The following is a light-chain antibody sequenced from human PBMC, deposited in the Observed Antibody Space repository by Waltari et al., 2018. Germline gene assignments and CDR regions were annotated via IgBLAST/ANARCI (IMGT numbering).Light chain of an antibody. CDR1: STYVGGSNY. Sequence: QSALTQPASVSGSPGQSLTTPCTVTSTYVGGSNYVTWYQQYPGTAPKVLIFHVSNRPSGVSDRFSGSKSANTASLTISGLQAEDEADYYCSSYTSSRTYVFGTGTKVTVL. CDR2: HVS. CDR3: SSYTSSRTYV. V-gene: IGLV2-14*03. J-gene: IGLJ1*01.